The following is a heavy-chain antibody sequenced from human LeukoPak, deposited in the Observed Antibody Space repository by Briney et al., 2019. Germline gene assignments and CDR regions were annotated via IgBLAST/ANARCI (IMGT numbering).Heavy chain of an antibody. J-gene: IGHJ6*02. CDR2: ISWNSGSI. D-gene: IGHD3-10*01. CDR1: GFTFDDYA. Sequence: GRSLRLSCAASGFTFDDYAMHWVRQAPGKGLEWVSGISWNSGSIGYADSVKGRFTIPRDNAKNSLYLQMNSLRAEDTALYYCAKDRRMVRGVSINYYGMDVWGQGTTVTVSS. CDR3: AKDRRMVRGVSINYYGMDV. V-gene: IGHV3-9*01.